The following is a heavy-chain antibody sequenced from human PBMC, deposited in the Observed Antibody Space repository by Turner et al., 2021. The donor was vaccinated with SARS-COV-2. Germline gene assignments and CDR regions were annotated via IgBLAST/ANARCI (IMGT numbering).Heavy chain of an antibody. D-gene: IGHD4-17*01. J-gene: IGHJ6*02. CDR1: GYTLTELS. V-gene: IGHV1-24*01. CDR3: ATATAIYGDHRNYYYYYGMDV. CDR2: FDPEDGET. Sequence: QVQVVQSGAEVKKPGASVKVSCQVSGYTLTELSMHWVRQAPGKGLEWMGGFDPEDGETIYPQKFQGRVTMTEDTSTDTAYMELSSLRSEDTAVYYCATATAIYGDHRNYYYYYGMDVWGQGTTVTVSS.